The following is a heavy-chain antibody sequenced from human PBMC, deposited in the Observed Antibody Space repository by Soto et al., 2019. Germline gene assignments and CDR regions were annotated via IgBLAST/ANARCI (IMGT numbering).Heavy chain of an antibody. Sequence: GGSLRLSCAASGFTFSTYTMNWVRQAPGKGLEWVSSISSSSSYIYYADSVKGRFTFSRDNAKNSLYLQMNSLRAEDTAVYYCARDYYGDYDLDYWGQGTLVTVSS. D-gene: IGHD4-17*01. V-gene: IGHV3-21*01. CDR2: ISSSSSYI. CDR1: GFTFSTYT. J-gene: IGHJ4*02. CDR3: ARDYYGDYDLDY.